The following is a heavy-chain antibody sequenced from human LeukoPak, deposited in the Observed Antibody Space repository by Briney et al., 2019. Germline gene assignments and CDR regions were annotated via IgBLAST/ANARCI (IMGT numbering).Heavy chain of an antibody. CDR3: ARSGSWHLNWFDP. D-gene: IGHD6-13*01. CDR2: ISAYNGNT. CDR1: GYTFISYA. J-gene: IGHJ5*02. V-gene: IGHV1-18*01. Sequence: GASVKVSCKASGYTFISYAMYWVRQAPGQGLEWMGWISAYNGNTNYAQKLQGRVTMTTDTSTSTAYMELRSLRSDDTAVYYCARSGSWHLNWFDPWGQGTLVTVSS.